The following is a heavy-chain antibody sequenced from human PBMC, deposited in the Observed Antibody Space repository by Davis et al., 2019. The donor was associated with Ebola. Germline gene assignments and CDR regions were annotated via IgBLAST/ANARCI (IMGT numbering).Heavy chain of an antibody. J-gene: IGHJ2*01. Sequence: MPSETLSLTCAVSGDSITSSYWNWIRQPPGKGLAWIGHIYYTGSTNNNPSLKSRVTITLDMSKNQFSLKVNSVTAADTAVYYCARASGWSFELWGRGTLVTVSS. D-gene: IGHD3-3*01. CDR1: GDSITSSY. V-gene: IGHV4-59*01. CDR2: IYYTGST. CDR3: ARASGWSFEL.